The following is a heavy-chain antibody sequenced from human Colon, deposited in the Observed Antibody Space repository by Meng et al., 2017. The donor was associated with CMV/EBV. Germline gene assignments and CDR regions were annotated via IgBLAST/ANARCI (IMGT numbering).Heavy chain of an antibody. D-gene: IGHD6-13*01. CDR1: GYTFTANH. V-gene: IGHV1-2*02. J-gene: IGHJ4*02. Sequence: QLQLVQTGTEVKKPGAAVKASSKTSGYTFTANHLHWVRQAPGQGLEWMGWIYPQDGGTYFAQKFQDRVTMTRDTSITTAYMELSGLTADDTAIYYCVRESWYFDFWGEGTLVTVSS. CDR2: IYPQDGGT. CDR3: VRESWYFDF.